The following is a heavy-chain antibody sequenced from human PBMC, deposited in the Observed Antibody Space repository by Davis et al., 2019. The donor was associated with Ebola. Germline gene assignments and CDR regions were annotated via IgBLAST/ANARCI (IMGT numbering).Heavy chain of an antibody. D-gene: IGHD3-16*01. V-gene: IGHV4-59*12. J-gene: IGHJ6*04. CDR2: INHSGST. Sequence: MPSEPLSLTCTVSGDSLRSFYWSWLRQPPGKGLEWIGYINHSGSTNYNPSRKSRVTTSVETSKNQFSLKLSPVTAADTAVYYCARVRVRLGGYYYYYYGMDVWGKGTTVTVSS. CDR3: ARVRVRLGGYYYYYYGMDV. CDR1: GDSLRSFY.